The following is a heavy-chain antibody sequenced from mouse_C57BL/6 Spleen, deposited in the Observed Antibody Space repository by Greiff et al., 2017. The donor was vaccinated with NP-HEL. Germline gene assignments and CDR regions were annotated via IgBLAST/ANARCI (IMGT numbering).Heavy chain of an antibody. Sequence: VQLQQSGAELVRPGTSVKLSCKASGYTFTSYWMHWVKQRPGQGLEWIGVIDPSDSYTNYNQKFKGKATLTVDTSSSTAYMQLSSLTSEDSAVYYCARSYYVSSAWLAYWGQGTLVTVSA. CDR2: IDPSDSYT. D-gene: IGHD1-1*01. J-gene: IGHJ3*01. CDR1: GYTFTSYW. V-gene: IGHV1-59*01. CDR3: ARSYYVSSAWLAY.